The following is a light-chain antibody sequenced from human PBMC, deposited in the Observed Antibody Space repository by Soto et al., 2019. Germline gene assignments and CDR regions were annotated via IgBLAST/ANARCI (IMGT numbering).Light chain of an antibody. CDR3: QHYYTSSLT. J-gene: IGKJ5*01. V-gene: IGKV1-5*01. CDR2: DAS. Sequence: DIQMTQSPSTLSASVGDRVTITGRAIQNIGSWLAWYQQKAGKAPKFLVYDASTLASGVPSRFRGSGYGTEFTLTISSLQPDDFANYFCQHYYTSSLTFGQGTRPEIK. CDR1: QNIGSW.